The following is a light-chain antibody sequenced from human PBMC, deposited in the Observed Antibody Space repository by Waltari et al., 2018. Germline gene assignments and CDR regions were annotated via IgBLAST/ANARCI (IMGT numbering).Light chain of an antibody. V-gene: IGKV1-5*03. J-gene: IGKJ1*01. CDR1: QSISSW. CDR2: KAS. CDR3: QQYNSYSSA. Sequence: IQMTKSPSTLTASVGDRVTVTCRASQSISSWLAWYQQKPGKAPKLLIYKASSLESGVPSRFSGSGSGTEFTLTISSLQPDDFATYYCQQYNSYSSAFGQGTKVEIK.